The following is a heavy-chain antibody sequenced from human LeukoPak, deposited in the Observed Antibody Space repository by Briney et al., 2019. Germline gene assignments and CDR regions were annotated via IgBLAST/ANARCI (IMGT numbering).Heavy chain of an antibody. Sequence: GGSLRLSCAVSGFTFSSDSMNWVRQAPGKGLEWVSSISSSSSNIYYADSVKGRFTISRDNAKNSLYLRMNSLRAEDTAVYYCARDVHPLIDYWGQGTLVTVSS. CDR2: ISSSSSNI. D-gene: IGHD3-10*02. V-gene: IGHV3-21*01. CDR1: GFTFSSDS. CDR3: ARDVHPLIDY. J-gene: IGHJ4*02.